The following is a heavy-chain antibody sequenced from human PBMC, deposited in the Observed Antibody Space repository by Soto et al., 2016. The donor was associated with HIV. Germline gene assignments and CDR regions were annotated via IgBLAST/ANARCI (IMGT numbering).Heavy chain of an antibody. CDR1: GYSISSGYN. V-gene: IGHV4-38-2*01. Sequence: VQLQESGPGLVKPSETLSLTCAVSGYSISSGYNWGWIRQSPGKGLEWIGGIYHSGTYYNPSLKSRVTISLDTSKNQFSLKLSSVTAADTAVYYCARYGDYILSDYWGQGTLVTVSS. D-gene: IGHD4-17*01. CDR3: ARYGDYILSDY. J-gene: IGHJ4*02. CDR2: IYHSGT.